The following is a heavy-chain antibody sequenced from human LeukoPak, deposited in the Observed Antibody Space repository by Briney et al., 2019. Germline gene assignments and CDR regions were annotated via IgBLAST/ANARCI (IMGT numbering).Heavy chain of an antibody. D-gene: IGHD1-26*01. CDR2: IRYDGSNE. CDR1: GFTFSDYG. Sequence: GGSLRLSCAASGFTFSDYGMHCVRQAPGKGLEWVALIRYDGSNEYYADSVKGRFTISRDSSKSTLYLQMNSLRAEDTAVYYCAKELTVGTTSKNREYSGQGTLVTVSS. J-gene: IGHJ4*02. CDR3: AKELTVGTTSKNREY. V-gene: IGHV3-30*02.